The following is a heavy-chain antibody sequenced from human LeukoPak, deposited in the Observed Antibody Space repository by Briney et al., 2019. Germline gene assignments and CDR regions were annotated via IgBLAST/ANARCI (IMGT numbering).Heavy chain of an antibody. CDR2: IYYSGST. CDR1: GGSISSSSYY. Sequence: SETLSLTCTVSGGSISSSSYYWGWIRQPPGKGLEWIGSIYYSGSTYYNPSLKSRVTISVDTSKNQFSLKLSSVTAADTAVYYCARSEIVGQRGSVSGNAFDIWGQGTMVTVSS. CDR3: ARSEIVGQRGSVSGNAFDI. J-gene: IGHJ3*02. V-gene: IGHV4-39*01. D-gene: IGHD1-26*01.